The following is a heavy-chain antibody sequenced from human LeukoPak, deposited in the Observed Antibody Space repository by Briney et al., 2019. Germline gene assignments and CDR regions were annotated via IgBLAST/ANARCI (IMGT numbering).Heavy chain of an antibody. CDR2: ISSSSSTI. CDR3: ARGNSYGSGSYPFDY. CDR1: GFTFSSYS. J-gene: IGHJ4*02. D-gene: IGHD3-10*01. Sequence: PGGSLRLSCAASGFTFSSYSMNWVRQAPGKGLEWVSYISSSSSTIYYADSVKGRFTISRDNAKNSLYLQMNSLRAEDTAVYYCARGNSYGSGSYPFDYWGQGTLVTVSS. V-gene: IGHV3-48*01.